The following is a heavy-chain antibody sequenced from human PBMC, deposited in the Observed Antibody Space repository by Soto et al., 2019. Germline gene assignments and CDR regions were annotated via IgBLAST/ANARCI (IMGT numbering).Heavy chain of an antibody. CDR2: ISAYNGNT. V-gene: IGHV1-18*01. CDR3: ARAFFYDSTGPLDY. J-gene: IGHJ4*02. CDR1: GYTFTSYG. Sequence: ASVKVSCKASGYTFTSYGISWVRQAPGQGLEWMGWISAYNGNTNYPQKLQGRVTMTTETSTSTAYMELRSLRSDDTAVYYCARAFFYDSTGPLDYWGQGTLVTVSS. D-gene: IGHD3-22*01.